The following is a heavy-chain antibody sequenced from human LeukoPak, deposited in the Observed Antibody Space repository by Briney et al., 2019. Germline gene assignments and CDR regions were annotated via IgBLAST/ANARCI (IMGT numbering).Heavy chain of an antibody. D-gene: IGHD6-19*01. CDR2: ISDSGGST. Sequence: GGSETLTCAASGFTFSFYAMSWVRQAPGKGLEWVSAISDSGGSTYYADSVKGRFTISRDNSKNTLYLQMNSLRAEDTAVYYCAKDALRTSGWYYFDYWGPAKAVAVSS. CDR3: AKDALRTSGWYYFDY. V-gene: IGHV3-23*01. J-gene: IGHJ4*02. CDR1: GFTFSFYA.